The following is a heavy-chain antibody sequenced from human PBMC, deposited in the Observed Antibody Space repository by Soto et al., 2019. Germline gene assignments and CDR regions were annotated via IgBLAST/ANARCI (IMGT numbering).Heavy chain of an antibody. D-gene: IGHD3-3*01. V-gene: IGHV3-23*01. J-gene: IGHJ6*03. CDR2: ISGSGGST. CDR3: AKGQVGSIFGVVIFMDV. Sequence: GGSLRLSCAASGFTFSSYAMSWVRQAPGKGLEWVSAISGSGGSTYYADSVKGRFTISRDNSKNTLYLQMNSLRAEDTAVYYCAKGQVGSIFGVVIFMDVWGKGTTVTVSS. CDR1: GFTFSSYA.